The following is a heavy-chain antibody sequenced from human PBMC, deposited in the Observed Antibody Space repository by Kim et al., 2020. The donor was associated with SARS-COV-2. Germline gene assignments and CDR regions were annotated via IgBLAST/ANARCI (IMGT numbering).Heavy chain of an antibody. Sequence: GGSLRLSCAASGFTVSSNYMSWVRQAPGKGLEWVSVIYSGGSTYYADSAKGRFTISRDNSKNTLYLQMNSLRAEDTAVYYCARDKEGYFDYWGQGTLVTVSS. V-gene: IGHV3-66*01. CDR1: GFTVSSNY. J-gene: IGHJ4*02. CDR2: IYSGGST. CDR3: ARDKEGYFDY.